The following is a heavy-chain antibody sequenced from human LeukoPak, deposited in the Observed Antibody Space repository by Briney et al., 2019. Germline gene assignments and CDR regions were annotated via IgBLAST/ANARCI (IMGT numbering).Heavy chain of an antibody. CDR3: AKDSPDAFDI. CDR2: IWYDGSNK. Sequence: GGSLRLSCAASGFTFSSYAMSWVRQAPGKGLEWVAVIWYDGSNKYYADSVKGRFTISRDNSKNTLYLQINSLRAEDTAVYYCAKDSPDAFDIWGQGTMVTVSS. V-gene: IGHV3-33*06. CDR1: GFTFSSYA. J-gene: IGHJ3*02.